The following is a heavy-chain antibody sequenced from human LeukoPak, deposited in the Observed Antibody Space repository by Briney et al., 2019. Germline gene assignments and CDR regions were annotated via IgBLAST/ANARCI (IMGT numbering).Heavy chain of an antibody. V-gene: IGHV3-9*01. CDR3: AKVPKQQLAYWYFDL. CDR1: GFTFDDYA. CDR2: ISWNSGSI. J-gene: IGHJ2*01. Sequence: GGSLRLSCAASGFTFDDYAMHWARQAPGKGLEWVSGISWNSGSIGYADSVKGRFTISRDNAKNSLYLQMNSLRAEDTALYYCAKVPKQQLAYWYFDLWGRGTLVTVSS. D-gene: IGHD6-13*01.